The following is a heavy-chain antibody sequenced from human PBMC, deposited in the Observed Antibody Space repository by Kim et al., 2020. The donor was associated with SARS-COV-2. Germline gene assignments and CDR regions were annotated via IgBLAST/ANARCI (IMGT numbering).Heavy chain of an antibody. CDR2: VYSNGNT. CDR3: ARIYGLTADY. V-gene: IGHV4-59*01. CDR1: GDSIRRYY. D-gene: IGHD3-3*01. J-gene: IGHJ4*02. Sequence: SETLSLTCSVSGDSIRRYYWGWVRQPPGKGLEWIGYVYSNGNTNYNPSLKNRVSVSVDTSKNQFSLKLSSGTAADTAVYYCARIYGLTADYWVRGTLVTVSS.